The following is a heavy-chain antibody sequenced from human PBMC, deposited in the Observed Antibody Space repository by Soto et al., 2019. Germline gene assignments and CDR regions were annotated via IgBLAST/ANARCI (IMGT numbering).Heavy chain of an antibody. D-gene: IGHD3-9*01. Sequence: PSETLSLTCTVSGGSISSYYWSWIRQPPGKGLEWIGYIYYSGSTNYNPSLKSRVTISVDTSKNQFSLKLSSVTAADTAVYYCARGVSVLRYFDWLLFFDPWGQGTLVTVSS. CDR1: GGSISSYY. CDR2: IYYSGST. V-gene: IGHV4-59*01. CDR3: ARGVSVLRYFDWLLFFDP. J-gene: IGHJ5*02.